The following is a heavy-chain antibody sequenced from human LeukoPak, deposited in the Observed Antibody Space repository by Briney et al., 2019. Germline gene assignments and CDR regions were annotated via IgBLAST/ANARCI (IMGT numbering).Heavy chain of an antibody. CDR1: GFTFSSYE. Sequence: QPGGSLILSCAASGFTFSSYEMNWVRQAPGKGLEWVSYISSSASIIYYADSVKGRFTISRDNAKNSLYLQMNSLRAEDTAVYYCARAVGATVYFDYWGQGTLVTVSS. V-gene: IGHV3-48*03. D-gene: IGHD1-26*01. J-gene: IGHJ4*02. CDR3: ARAVGATVYFDY. CDR2: ISSSASII.